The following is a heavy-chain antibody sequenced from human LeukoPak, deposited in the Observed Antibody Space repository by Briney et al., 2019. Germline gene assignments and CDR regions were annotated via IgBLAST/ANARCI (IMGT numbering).Heavy chain of an antibody. Sequence: GGSLRLSCAASGFTFSSYSMNWVRQAPGKGLEWVSSISSSSSYIYYADSVKGRFTISRDNAKNSLYLQMNSLRAEDTAVYYCASGDATLAAAGTTPPSDYWGQGTLVTVSS. CDR2: ISSSSSYI. V-gene: IGHV3-21*01. J-gene: IGHJ4*02. CDR3: ASGDATLAAAGTTPPSDY. D-gene: IGHD6-13*01. CDR1: GFTFSSYS.